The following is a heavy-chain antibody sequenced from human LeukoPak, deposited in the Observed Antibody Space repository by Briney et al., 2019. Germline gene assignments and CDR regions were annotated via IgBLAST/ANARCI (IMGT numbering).Heavy chain of an antibody. CDR2: IYYSGST. V-gene: IGHV4-59*08. CDR1: GGSISRYY. CDR3: ARHGGSGSYYNWFDP. Sequence: PSETLSLTCTVSGGSISRYYWSWIRQPPGKGLEWIGYIYYSGSTNYNPSLKSRVTISVDTSKNQFSLKLSSVTAADTAVYYCARHGGSGSYYNWFDPWGQGTLVTVSS. D-gene: IGHD3-10*01. J-gene: IGHJ5*02.